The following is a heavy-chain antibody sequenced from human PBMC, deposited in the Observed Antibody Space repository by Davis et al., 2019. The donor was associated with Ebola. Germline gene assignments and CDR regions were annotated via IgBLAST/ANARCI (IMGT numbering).Heavy chain of an antibody. CDR3: VRYPPSNWNEFDY. CDR2: MNPKTGNT. D-gene: IGHD1-20*01. V-gene: IGHV1-8*01. J-gene: IGHJ4*02. Sequence: ASVQVSCKASGYTFTTYDINWVRKATGQGLEWMGWMNPKTGNTGYAQKFQGRVTMTRDTSITTAYMELSSLTSEDTAVYYCVRYPPSNWNEFDYWGQGTLVTVSS. CDR1: GYTFTTYD.